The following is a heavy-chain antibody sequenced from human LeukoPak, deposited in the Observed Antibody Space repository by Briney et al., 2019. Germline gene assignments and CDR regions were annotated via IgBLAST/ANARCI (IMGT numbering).Heavy chain of an antibody. J-gene: IGHJ4*02. CDR3: ARGGAGFDY. V-gene: IGHV6-1*01. CDR2: TYYRSKWYN. Sequence: SQTRSLTCAISGNSVSSNSAAWNWLRQSPSRGLEWLGRTYYRSKWYNDYVESVKSRITINPDTSKNQFSLQLNSVTPEDTAVYYCARGGAGFDYWGQGTLVTVSS. CDR1: GNSVSSNSAA. D-gene: IGHD6-19*01.